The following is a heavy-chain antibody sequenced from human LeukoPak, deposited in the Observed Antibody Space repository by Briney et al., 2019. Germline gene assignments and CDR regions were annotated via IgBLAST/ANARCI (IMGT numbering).Heavy chain of an antibody. CDR3: AKDREYSTSSGGLDY. D-gene: IGHD6-6*01. V-gene: IGHV3-23*01. Sequence: GGSLRLSCAASGFTFSSYGMHWVRQAPGKGLEWVSGISGSGGNTYFADSVKGRFTISRDNSKNTLYLQMNSLRAEDTAVYYCAKDREYSTSSGGLDYWGQGTLVTVSS. CDR1: GFTFSSYG. J-gene: IGHJ4*02. CDR2: ISGSGGNT.